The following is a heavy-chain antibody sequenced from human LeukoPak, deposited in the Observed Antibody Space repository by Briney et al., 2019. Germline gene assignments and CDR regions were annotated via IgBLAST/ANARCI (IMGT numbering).Heavy chain of an antibody. D-gene: IGHD6-13*01. CDR3: ARVPSSSWGYYHYYYMDV. J-gene: IGHJ6*03. V-gene: IGHV3-20*04. CDR1: GFTFDDYG. CDR2: INWNGGST. Sequence: GGSLRLSCAASGFTFDDYGMSWVRQAPGKGLEWVSGINWNGGSTGYADSVKGRFTISRGNAKNSLYLQMNSLRAEDTAVYYCARVPSSSWGYYHYYYMDVWGKGTTVTVSS.